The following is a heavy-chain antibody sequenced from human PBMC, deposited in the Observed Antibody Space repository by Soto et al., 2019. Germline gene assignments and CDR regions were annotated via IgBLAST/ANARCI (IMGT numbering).Heavy chain of an antibody. D-gene: IGHD4-17*01. Sequence: QVQLVESGGGVVQPGRSLRLSCAASGFTFSSYGMHWVRQAPGKGPEWVAVIWNDGSNKYYADSVKGRFTISRDNSKNTLYLQMTSLRPENTAVYYCARDPYPPRGYGEYGGYWGQGTLVTVSS. CDR2: IWNDGSNK. V-gene: IGHV3-33*01. CDR1: GFTFSSYG. J-gene: IGHJ4*02. CDR3: ARDPYPPRGYGEYGGY.